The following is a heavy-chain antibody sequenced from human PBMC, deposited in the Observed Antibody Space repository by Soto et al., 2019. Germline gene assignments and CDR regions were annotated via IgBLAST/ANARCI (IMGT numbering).Heavy chain of an antibody. CDR1: GGSISSYY. CDR2: IYYSGST. CDR3: ARLRKQYDMDV. Sequence: SETLSLSCTVSGGSISSYYWSWIRQPPGKGLEWIGYIYYSGSTNYNPSLKSRVTISVDTSKNQFSLKLSSVSAADTAVYYCARLRKQYDMDVWGQGTPVTVSS. V-gene: IGHV4-59*08. J-gene: IGHJ6*02. D-gene: IGHD4-17*01.